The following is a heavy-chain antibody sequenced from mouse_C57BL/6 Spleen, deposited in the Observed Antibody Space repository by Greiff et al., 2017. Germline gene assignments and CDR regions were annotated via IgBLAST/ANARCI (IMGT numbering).Heavy chain of an antibody. Sequence: VQLQQPGAELVMPGASVKLSCKASGYTFTSYWMHWVKQRPGQGLEWIGEIDPSDSYTNYNQKFKGKSTLTVDKSSSTAYMQLSSLTSEDSAVYYCARGTTVVLDYWGQGTTLTVSS. CDR2: IDPSDSYT. V-gene: IGHV1-69*01. CDR3: ARGTTVVLDY. CDR1: GYTFTSYW. D-gene: IGHD1-1*01. J-gene: IGHJ2*01.